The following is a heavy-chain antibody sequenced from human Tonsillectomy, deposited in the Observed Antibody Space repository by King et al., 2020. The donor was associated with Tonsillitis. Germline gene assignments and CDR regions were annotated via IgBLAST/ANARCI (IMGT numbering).Heavy chain of an antibody. D-gene: IGHD6-19*01. Sequence: VQLVESEGGLVQRGGSLRLSCAASGFTFSSYAMNLVRQAPGEGVEWVSSISHSGGSTYYADSVKGRFTISRDNSKNTVYLQMNSLTAEDTSVYYCAKDGGGWLTSGWYYFDYWGQGTLVTVSS. CDR3: AKDGGGWLTSGWYYFDY. V-gene: IGHV3-23*04. CDR2: ISHSGGST. J-gene: IGHJ4*02. CDR1: GFTFSSYA.